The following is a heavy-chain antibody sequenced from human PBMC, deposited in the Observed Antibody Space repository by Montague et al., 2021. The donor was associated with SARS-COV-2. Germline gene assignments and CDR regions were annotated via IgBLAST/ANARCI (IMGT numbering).Heavy chain of an antibody. Sequence: SLRLSCAASGFTFDDSAMHWVRQAPGKGLEWVSGISWNSGSIGYADSVKGRFTISRDNAKKSLYLQMNSLRAEETALYYCARAHYYDSSGYDNWGQGTLVTVSS. CDR1: GFTFDDSA. CDR3: ARAHYYDSSGYDN. D-gene: IGHD3-22*01. V-gene: IGHV3-9*01. CDR2: ISWNSGSI. J-gene: IGHJ4*02.